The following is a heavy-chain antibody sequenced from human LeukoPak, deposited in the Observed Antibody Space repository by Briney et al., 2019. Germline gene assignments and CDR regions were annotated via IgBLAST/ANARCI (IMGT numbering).Heavy chain of an antibody. Sequence: GGSLRLSCAASGFSFTNYWMSWVRQSPGEGVEGVANVKEGGTPKQYVDSAKGRFTISRDNDKNSVYLQMDSLRAEDTAVYYCVSQEVVPHWGQGTLVSVYS. CDR1: GFSFTNYW. V-gene: IGHV3-7*01. CDR3: VSQEVVPH. D-gene: IGHD2-15*01. CDR2: VKEGGTPK. J-gene: IGHJ4*02.